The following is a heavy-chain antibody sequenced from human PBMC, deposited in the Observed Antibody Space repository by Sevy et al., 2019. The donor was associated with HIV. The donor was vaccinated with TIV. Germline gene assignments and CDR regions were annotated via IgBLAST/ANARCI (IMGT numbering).Heavy chain of an antibody. CDR2: IIPTGST. V-gene: IGHV4-34*01. CDR1: GGSLSGFD. D-gene: IGHD1-26*01. CDR3: ARGQWEHPF. J-gene: IGHJ4*02. Sequence: ASATLSLTCAVSGGSLSGFDWSWIRRPPGKGREWIGEIIPTGSTNYNPSLKSRVTISVDTSRSQFSLKMRSVTAADTAVYYCARGQWEHPFWGQGTLVTVSS.